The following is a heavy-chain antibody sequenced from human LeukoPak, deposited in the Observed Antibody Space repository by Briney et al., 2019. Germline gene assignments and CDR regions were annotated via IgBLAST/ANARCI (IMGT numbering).Heavy chain of an antibody. J-gene: IGHJ6*04. Sequence: ASVKVSCKASGYTFTSYGISWVRQAPGQGLEWMGWISAYNGNTNYAQKLQGRVTMTTDTSTSTAYMELRSLRSDDTAVYYCAISQGIWFGELLSDYYYYGMDVWGKGTTVTVSS. CDR1: GYTFTSYG. V-gene: IGHV1-18*04. CDR2: ISAYNGNT. CDR3: AISQGIWFGELLSDYYYYGMDV. D-gene: IGHD3-10*01.